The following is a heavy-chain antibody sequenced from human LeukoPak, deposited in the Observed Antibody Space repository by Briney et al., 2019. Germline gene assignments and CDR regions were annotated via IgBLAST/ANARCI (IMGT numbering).Heavy chain of an antibody. Sequence: ASVKVSCKASGGTFSSYAISWVRQAPGQGLEWMGGIIPIFGTANYAQKFQGRVTITADESTSTAYMELSSLRSEDTAVYYCASYYYGSGSYKNAFAIWGQGAMVTVSS. J-gene: IGHJ3*02. CDR3: ASYYYGSGSYKNAFAI. D-gene: IGHD3-10*01. V-gene: IGHV1-69*13. CDR2: IIPIFGTA. CDR1: GGTFSSYA.